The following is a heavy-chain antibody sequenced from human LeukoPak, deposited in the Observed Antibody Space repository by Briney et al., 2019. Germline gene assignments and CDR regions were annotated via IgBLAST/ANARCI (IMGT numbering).Heavy chain of an antibody. J-gene: IGHJ3*02. CDR3: ARASKLAATGAFDI. Sequence: SETLSLTCTVSGGSISSSSYYWGWIRQPPGKGLEWIGSIYYSGSTYYNPSLKSRVTISVDTSKNQFSLKLSSVTAADTAVYYCARASKLAATGAFDIWGQGTMVTVSS. V-gene: IGHV4-39*07. CDR2: IYYSGST. D-gene: IGHD2-15*01. CDR1: GGSISSSSYY.